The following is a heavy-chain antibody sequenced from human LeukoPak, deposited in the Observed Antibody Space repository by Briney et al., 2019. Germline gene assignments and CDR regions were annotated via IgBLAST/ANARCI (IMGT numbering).Heavy chain of an antibody. CDR2: IYYSGST. CDR3: ARHEVKDLYSSSWSYLDY. D-gene: IGHD6-13*01. CDR1: GASISGYY. Sequence: SETLSLTCTVSGASISGYYWGWIRQPPGKGLELMGYIYYSGSTNYNPSLKSRVTLSVETSKNKFSLKLSYVTAADTAVYYCARHEVKDLYSSSWSYLDYWGQGTLVTVSS. J-gene: IGHJ4*02. V-gene: IGHV4-59*08.